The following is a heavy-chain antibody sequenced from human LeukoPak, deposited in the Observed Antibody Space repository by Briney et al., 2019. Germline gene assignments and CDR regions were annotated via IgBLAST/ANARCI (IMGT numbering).Heavy chain of an antibody. Sequence: SETLSLTCTVSGGSISSYYWSWIRQPPGKGVEWIGYITHSGSTTYNPSLKSRVIISVDTSKNQFSLRLTSVTAADTAVYYCAGGYCSGGTCYDYYAMDVWGQGTTVTVSS. D-gene: IGHD2-15*01. J-gene: IGHJ6*02. CDR3: AGGYCSGGTCYDYYAMDV. CDR1: GGSISSYY. CDR2: ITHSGST. V-gene: IGHV4-59*01.